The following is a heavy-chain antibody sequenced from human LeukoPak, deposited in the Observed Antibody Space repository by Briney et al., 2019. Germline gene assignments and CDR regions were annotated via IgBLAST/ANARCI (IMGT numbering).Heavy chain of an antibody. J-gene: IGHJ4*02. V-gene: IGHV4-34*01. Sequence: PSETLSLTCAVYGGSFSGYYWSWIRQPPGKGLEWIGEINHSGSTNYNPSLKSRVTISVDTSKNQFSLKLSSVTAADTAVYYCASGYDSSGPIDYWGQGTLVTVSS. CDR3: ASGYDSSGPIDY. CDR1: GGSFSGYY. CDR2: INHSGST. D-gene: IGHD3-22*01.